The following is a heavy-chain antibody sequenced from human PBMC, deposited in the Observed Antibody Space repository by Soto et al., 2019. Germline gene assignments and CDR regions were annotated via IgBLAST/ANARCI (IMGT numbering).Heavy chain of an antibody. V-gene: IGHV4-34*01. J-gene: IGHJ4*02. D-gene: IGHD6-19*01. CDR1: GASFTANY. CDR3: LSARFDH. CDR2: ISHTGNT. Sequence: SETLSLTCAVYGASFTANYWTWVRQPPGKGLEWIGEISHTGNTNYNASLKSRITISVDTSKNQFSLNLSSVTAADTAVYYCLSARFDHWGQGSLVTVSS.